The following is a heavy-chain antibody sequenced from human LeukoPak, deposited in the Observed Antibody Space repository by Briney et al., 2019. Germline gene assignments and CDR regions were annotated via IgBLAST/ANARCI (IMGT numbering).Heavy chain of an antibody. CDR2: IDWDDDK. CDR1: GFALRTLGMC. CDR3: ARMKRITVVRGVNSYFDY. V-gene: IGHV2-70*11. Sequence: SAPTLFNPTPALTLTFTFSGFALRTLGMCVSWIRQPPRKALEWLSRIDWDDDKYYSTSLKTRLTISKETSKNQVVLTMTNMDPVDTATYYCARMKRITVVRGVNSYFDYWGQGTLVTVSS. J-gene: IGHJ4*02. D-gene: IGHD3-10*01.